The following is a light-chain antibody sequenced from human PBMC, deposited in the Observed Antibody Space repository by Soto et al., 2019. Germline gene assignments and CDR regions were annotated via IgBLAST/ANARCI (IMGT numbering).Light chain of an antibody. CDR3: LQFDKSPPST. J-gene: IGKJ2*01. CDR1: QTGSSSY. CDR2: GVS. V-gene: IGKV3-20*01. Sequence: EIVLTHFPGALSLSLLQRAALSCSPGQTGSSSYLAWYQQKSGQAPRLLIYGVSSRATGIPDRFSGGGSGTDFTLTISRLEAEDFAVYYCLQFDKSPPSTFGQGTKVDIK.